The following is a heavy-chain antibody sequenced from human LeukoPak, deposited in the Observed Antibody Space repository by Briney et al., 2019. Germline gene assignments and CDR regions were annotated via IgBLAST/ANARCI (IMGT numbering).Heavy chain of an antibody. CDR3: VKDLRGLRPSGDHGMDV. Sequence: GGSLRLSCSASILTFSTYAIHWVRQAPGKGLEYVSAISTNGIGTYYADSVKGRFTLSRDNSQNTLYVEMTSLSSEDTAVYYCVKDLRGLRPSGDHGMDVWGKGTTVTVSS. CDR1: ILTFSTYA. V-gene: IGHV3-64*05. J-gene: IGHJ6*04. CDR2: ISTNGIGT. D-gene: IGHD3-16*01.